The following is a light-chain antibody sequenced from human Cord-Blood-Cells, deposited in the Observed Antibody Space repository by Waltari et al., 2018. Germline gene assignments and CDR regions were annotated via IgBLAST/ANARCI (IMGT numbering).Light chain of an antibody. CDR1: SSDVGGDNQ. CDR3: CSYAGSYVV. CDR2: DVI. J-gene: IGLJ2*01. Sequence: QSALTQPRSVSGSPGQSVTISCTGTSSDVGGDNQVSWYQQHPGKAPKLIIYDVIQPPSGVPDRFSGSKSGTTASLTISGLQDEDEADYYCCSYAGSYVVFGGGTKLTVL. V-gene: IGLV2-11*01.